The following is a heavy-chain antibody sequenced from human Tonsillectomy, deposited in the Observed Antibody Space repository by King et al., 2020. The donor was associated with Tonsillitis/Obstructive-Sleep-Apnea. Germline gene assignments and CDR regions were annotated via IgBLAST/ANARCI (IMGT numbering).Heavy chain of an antibody. V-gene: IGHV4-31*03. CDR3: ARSRAGIAARAHYYYYMDV. J-gene: IGHJ6*03. CDR1: GGSISSGGYY. Sequence: QLQESGPGLVKPSQTLSLTCTVSGGSISSGGYYWSWIRQHPGKGLEWIGYIYYSGSTYYNPSLKSRVTILVDTSKNQFSLKLSSVTAADTAVYYCARSRAGIAARAHYYYYMDVWGKGTTVTVSS. D-gene: IGHD6-6*01. CDR2: IYYSGST.